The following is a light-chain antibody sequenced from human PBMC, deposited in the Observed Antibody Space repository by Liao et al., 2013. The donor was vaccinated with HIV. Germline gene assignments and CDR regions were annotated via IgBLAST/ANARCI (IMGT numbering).Light chain of an antibody. Sequence: SYELTQPPSVSVSPGQTASITCSGDKLGEKYACWYQQKPGQSPVLVIYQDTKRPSGIPERFSGSNSGNTATLTISRVEAGDEADYYCQVWDSSSDPGVFGGGTKLTVL. CDR1: KLGEKY. CDR3: QVWDSSSDPGV. J-gene: IGLJ3*02. CDR2: QDT. V-gene: IGLV3-1*01.